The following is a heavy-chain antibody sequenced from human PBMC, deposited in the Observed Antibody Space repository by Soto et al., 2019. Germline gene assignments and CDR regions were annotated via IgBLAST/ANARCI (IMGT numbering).Heavy chain of an antibody. CDR2: INPDNGDT. CDR1: GYSFTGLD. V-gene: IGHV1-2*04. J-gene: IGHJ4*02. Sequence: GASVKVSCKASGYSFTGLDINWVRQAPGQGLEWMGWINPDNGDTNYAQNFQDWVTMTRDTSISTAYMRLSRLRSDDTAVYYCARVSYYDSSDYADFDYWGQGTLVTVSS. CDR3: ARVSYYDSSDYADFDY. D-gene: IGHD3-22*01.